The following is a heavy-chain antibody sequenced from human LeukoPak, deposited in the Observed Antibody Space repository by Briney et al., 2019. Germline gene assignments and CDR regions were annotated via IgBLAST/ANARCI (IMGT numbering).Heavy chain of an antibody. V-gene: IGHV1-18*01. D-gene: IGHD3-3*01. CDR2: ISAYNGNT. Sequence: ASVKVSCKASGYTFTSYGISWVRQAPGQGLERMGWISAYNGNTNYAQKLQGRVTMTTDTSTSTAYIELRSLRSDDTAVYYCASVKYYDFWSGYFDPWGQGTMVTVSS. CDR1: GYTFTSYG. J-gene: IGHJ3*01. CDR3: ASVKYYDFWSGYFDP.